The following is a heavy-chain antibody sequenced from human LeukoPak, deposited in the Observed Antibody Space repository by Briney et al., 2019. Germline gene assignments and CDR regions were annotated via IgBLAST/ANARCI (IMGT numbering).Heavy chain of an antibody. CDR2: ISSSSSYI. J-gene: IGHJ4*02. CDR3: ARDIYYDSSGYYVY. CDR1: GFTFSNYW. Sequence: GGSLRLSCAASGFTFSNYWMTWVRRAPGKGLEWVSSISSSSSYIYYADSVKGRFTISRDNAKNSLYLQMNSLRAEDTAVYYCARDIYYDSSGYYVYWGQGTLVTVSS. V-gene: IGHV3-21*01. D-gene: IGHD3-22*01.